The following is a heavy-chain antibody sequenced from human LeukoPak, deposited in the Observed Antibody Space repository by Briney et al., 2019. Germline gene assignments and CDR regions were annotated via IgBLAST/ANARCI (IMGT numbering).Heavy chain of an antibody. V-gene: IGHV3-23*01. J-gene: IGHJ4*02. CDR3: SVMHRYYDGSGYWVQ. CDR1: GFPFSSYA. D-gene: IGHD3-22*01. Sequence: PGGSLRLSRAASGFPFSSYAMSWVRQAPGKGLEWASGISTNGGSTSYADSVKGRFTISRDNPRNTLYMEMNSLRAEDTAVYYCSVMHRYYDGSGYWVQWGQGTLVTVSS. CDR2: ISTNGGST.